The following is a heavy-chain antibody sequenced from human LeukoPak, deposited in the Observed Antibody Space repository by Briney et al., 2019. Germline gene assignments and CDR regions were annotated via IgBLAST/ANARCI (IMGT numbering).Heavy chain of an antibody. CDR3: AKDRSEYTAAGIFD. CDR1: GFTVSSNY. J-gene: IGHJ4*02. CDR2: IYSGGST. D-gene: IGHD6-13*01. Sequence: PGGSLRLSCAASGFTVSSNYMSWVRQAPGKGLEWVSVIYSGGSTYYADSVKGRFTISRDNSKNTLYLQMNSLRAEDTAVYYCAKDRSEYTAAGIFDWGQGTLVTVSS. V-gene: IGHV3-53*01.